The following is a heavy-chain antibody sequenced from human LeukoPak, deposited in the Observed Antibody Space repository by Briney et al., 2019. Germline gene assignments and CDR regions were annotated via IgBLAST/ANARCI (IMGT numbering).Heavy chain of an antibody. J-gene: IGHJ4*02. Sequence: SETLSLTCTVSGGSISSGSYYWTWIRQPAGKGLEWIGRMYTSGSTNYNPSLKSRVTISVDTSKNQFSLKLSSVTAADTAVCYCARRDNNWGQETLVTVSS. CDR3: ARRDNN. D-gene: IGHD1-14*01. V-gene: IGHV4-61*02. CDR2: MYTSGST. CDR1: GGSISSGSYY.